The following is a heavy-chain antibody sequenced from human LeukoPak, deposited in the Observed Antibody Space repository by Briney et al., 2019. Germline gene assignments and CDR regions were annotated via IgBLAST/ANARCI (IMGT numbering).Heavy chain of an antibody. CDR1: GFTFSPYS. J-gene: IGHJ4*02. CDR3: ARDRSGYSFDY. D-gene: IGHD5-18*01. CDR2: ITSSSSYI. Sequence: GGSLRLSCAASGFTFSPYSMNWVRKAPGKGLEWVSSITSSSSYIYYADSVKGRFTISSDNAKNSLYLQMDSLRAEDTAVYYCARDRSGYSFDYWGQGTLVTVSS. V-gene: IGHV3-21*01.